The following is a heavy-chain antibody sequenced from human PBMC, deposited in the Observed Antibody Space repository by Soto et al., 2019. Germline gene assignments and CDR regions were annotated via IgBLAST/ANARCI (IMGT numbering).Heavy chain of an antibody. CDR2: INHSGST. J-gene: IGHJ4*02. Sequence: PSETLSLTCAVYGGSFSGYYWSWIRQPPGKGLEWIGEINHSGSTNYNPSLKSRVTISVDTSKNQFSLKLSSVTAADTAVYYCARAPFGVVIPLDYWGQGTLVTAPQ. CDR1: GGSFSGYY. CDR3: ARAPFGVVIPLDY. D-gene: IGHD3-3*01. V-gene: IGHV4-34*01.